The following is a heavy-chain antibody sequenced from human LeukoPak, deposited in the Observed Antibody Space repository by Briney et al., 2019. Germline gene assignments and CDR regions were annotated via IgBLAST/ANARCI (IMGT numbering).Heavy chain of an antibody. CDR1: GFTFSSYG. Sequence: GGTLRLSCAASGFTFSSYGMSWVRQAPGKGLEWVSAISGSGVSTYYADSVKGRFTISRDNAKNSLYLQMNSLRAEDTAVYYCARDRCSSTSCPDAFDIWGQGTMVTVSS. J-gene: IGHJ3*02. D-gene: IGHD2-2*01. V-gene: IGHV3-23*01. CDR2: ISGSGVST. CDR3: ARDRCSSTSCPDAFDI.